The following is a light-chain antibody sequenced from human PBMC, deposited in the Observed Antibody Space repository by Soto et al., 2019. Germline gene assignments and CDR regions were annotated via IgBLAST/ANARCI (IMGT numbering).Light chain of an antibody. CDR3: QHYNSYSEA. CDR1: QSVSNNF. V-gene: IGKV3-20*01. Sequence: EIVLTQSPCTLSFSPWEGDTLSCSASQSVSNNFLAWYQQQPGQAPRLLIYGATSRATGIPDRFSGSGSGTEFTLTISSLQPDDFATYYCQHYNSYSEAFGQGTKVDIK. CDR2: GAT. J-gene: IGKJ1*01.